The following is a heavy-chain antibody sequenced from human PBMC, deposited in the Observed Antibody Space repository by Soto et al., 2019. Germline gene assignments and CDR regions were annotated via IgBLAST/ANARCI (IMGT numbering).Heavy chain of an antibody. CDR2: INHSGST. D-gene: IGHD1-26*01. V-gene: IGHV4-34*01. J-gene: IGHJ5*02. CDR1: GGSFSGYY. CDR3: ASRGGIVGAIPYNWFDP. Sequence: SETLSLTCAVYGGSFSGYYWSWIRQPPGKGLEWIGEINHSGSTNYNPSLKSRVTISVDTSKNQFSLKLSSVTAADTAVYYCASRGGIVGAIPYNWFDPWGQGTLVTVSS.